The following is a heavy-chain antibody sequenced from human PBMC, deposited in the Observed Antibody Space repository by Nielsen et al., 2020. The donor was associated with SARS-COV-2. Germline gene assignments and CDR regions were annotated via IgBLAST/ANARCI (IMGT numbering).Heavy chain of an antibody. Sequence: VRQMPGKGLEWVSSISSSSSYIYYADSVKGRFTISRDNSKNSLYLQMNSLRVEDTAVYYCAKDRAIVVVVAASGGIDNWGQGTLVTVSS. CDR2: ISSSSSYI. V-gene: IGHV3-21*01. J-gene: IGHJ4*02. CDR3: AKDRAIVVVVAASGGIDN. D-gene: IGHD2-15*01.